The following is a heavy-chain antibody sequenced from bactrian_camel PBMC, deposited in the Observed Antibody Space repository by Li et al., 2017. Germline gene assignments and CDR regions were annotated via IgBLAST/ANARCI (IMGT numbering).Heavy chain of an antibody. CDR2: INSGGGST. D-gene: IGHD2*01. Sequence: VQLVESGGGSVQAGGSLRLSCTASSRYAYSSYCLGWFRQAPGKGLEWVSTINSGGGSTYYADSVKGRFTISRDNAKNTLYLQLNSLKTEDTAMYYCARSGCSGDYCWSPLFSFDYWGQGTQVTVSS. CDR3: ARSGCSGDYCWSPLFSFDY. V-gene: IGHV3S1*01. J-gene: IGHJ4*01. CDR1: RYAYSSYC.